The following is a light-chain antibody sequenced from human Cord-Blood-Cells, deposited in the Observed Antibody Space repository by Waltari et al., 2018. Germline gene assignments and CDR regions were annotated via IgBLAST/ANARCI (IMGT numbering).Light chain of an antibody. CDR1: TSDVGGYNY. J-gene: IGLJ2*01. V-gene: IGLV2-14*01. CDR3: SSYTSSSTVV. CDR2: DVS. Sequence: QSALTQPASVSGSPGPSLTISCTGPTSDVGGYNYVPWYQQHPGKAPKPMIYDVSNRPSGVSNRFSGSKSGNTASLTISGLQAEDEADYYCSSYTSSSTVVFGGGTKLTVL.